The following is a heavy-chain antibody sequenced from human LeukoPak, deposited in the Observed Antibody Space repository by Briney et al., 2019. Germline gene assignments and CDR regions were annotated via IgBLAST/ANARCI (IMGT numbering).Heavy chain of an antibody. Sequence: ASVKVSCKVSGYTLTELSMHWVRQAPGKGLEWMGWISAYNGNTNYAQKLQGRVTMTTDTSTSTAYMELRSLRSDDTAVYYCARGDIVVGGHWFDPWGQGTLVTVSS. D-gene: IGHD2-2*01. J-gene: IGHJ5*02. V-gene: IGHV1-18*01. CDR2: ISAYNGNT. CDR3: ARGDIVVGGHWFDP. CDR1: GYTLTELS.